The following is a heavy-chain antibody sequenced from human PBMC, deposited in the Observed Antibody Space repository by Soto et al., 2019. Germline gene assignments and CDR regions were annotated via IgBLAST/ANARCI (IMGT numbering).Heavy chain of an antibody. V-gene: IGHV4-59*08. Sequence: QVQLQESGPGLVKPSETLSLTCTVSGGSISSYYWSWIRQPPGKGLEWIGYIYYSGSTNYNPSLTSRVTISVDTSKNQFSLKLSSVTAADTAVYYCARGSGWDDYYYMDVWGKGTTVTVSS. D-gene: IGHD6-19*01. CDR1: GGSISSYY. CDR2: IYYSGST. CDR3: ARGSGWDDYYYMDV. J-gene: IGHJ6*03.